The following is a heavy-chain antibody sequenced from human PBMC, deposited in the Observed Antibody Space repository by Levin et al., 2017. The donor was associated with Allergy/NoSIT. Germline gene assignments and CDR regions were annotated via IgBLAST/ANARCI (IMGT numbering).Heavy chain of an antibody. J-gene: IGHJ3*02. Sequence: GGSLRLSCAVSGFSFSTYSMNWVRQAPGKGLEWVSSISTSSNYIYYADSVKGRFTISRDNAKNSLFLQMNSLRAEDTAVYYCARLSPNAFDIWGQGTMVTVSS. CDR2: ISTSSNYI. V-gene: IGHV3-21*01. CDR1: GFSFSTYS. CDR3: ARLSPNAFDI.